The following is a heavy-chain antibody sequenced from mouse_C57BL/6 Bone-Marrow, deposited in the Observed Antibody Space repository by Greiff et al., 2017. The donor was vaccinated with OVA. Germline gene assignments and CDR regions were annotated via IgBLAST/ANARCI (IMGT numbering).Heavy chain of an antibody. D-gene: IGHD2-1*01. CDR1: GYAFSSSW. CDR2: IYPGDGDT. CDR3: ARTRGNYRYFDV. Sequence: VQLQQPGPELVKPGASVKISCKASGYAFSSSWVNWVKQRPGKGLEWIGRIYPGDGDTNYNGKFKGKATLTADKSSSTAYMQLSSLTSEDSAVYFCARTRGNYRYFDVWGTGTTVTVSS. V-gene: IGHV1-82*01. J-gene: IGHJ1*03.